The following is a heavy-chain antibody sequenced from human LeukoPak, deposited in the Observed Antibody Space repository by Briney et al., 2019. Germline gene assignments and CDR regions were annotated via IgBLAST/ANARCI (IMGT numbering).Heavy chain of an antibody. Sequence: PSETLSLTCTVSGGSISSYYWSWIRQPAGKGLEWIGRMYTSGSTNYNPSLKSRVTMSVDTSKNQFSLKLTSVSAADTAVYYCAREGGTWSNWFDPWGQGTLVTVSA. D-gene: IGHD6-13*01. J-gene: IGHJ5*02. CDR3: AREGGTWSNWFDP. CDR2: MYTSGST. CDR1: GGSISSYY. V-gene: IGHV4-4*07.